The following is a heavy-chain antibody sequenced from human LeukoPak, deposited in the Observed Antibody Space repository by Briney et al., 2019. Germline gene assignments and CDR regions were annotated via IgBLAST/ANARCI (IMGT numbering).Heavy chain of an antibody. D-gene: IGHD2-8*01. V-gene: IGHV1-8*01. J-gene: IGHJ4*02. Sequence: GASVTVSCKASGYTFTSYDINWVRQATGQGLEWMGWMNPNSGNTGYAQKFQGRVTMTRNTSISTAYMELSSLRSEDTAVYYCARGSSMYAIRSQPDYSVWGQGTLVTVSS. CDR3: ARGSSMYAIRSQPDYSV. CDR2: MNPNSGNT. CDR1: GYTFTSYD.